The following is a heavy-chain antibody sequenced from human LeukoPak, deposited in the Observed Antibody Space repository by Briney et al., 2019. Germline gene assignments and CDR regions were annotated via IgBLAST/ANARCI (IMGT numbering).Heavy chain of an antibody. Sequence: GGSLRLSCAASGFTVSSNYMSWVRQAPGKRLEWVAVIYSGGSTYYADSVKGRFTISRDNSKNTLYLQMKSLRAEDTAVYYCARDSRYSSSPDAFDIWGQGTMVTVSS. CDR2: IYSGGST. CDR3: ARDSRYSSSPDAFDI. J-gene: IGHJ3*02. D-gene: IGHD6-6*01. V-gene: IGHV3-66*02. CDR1: GFTVSSNY.